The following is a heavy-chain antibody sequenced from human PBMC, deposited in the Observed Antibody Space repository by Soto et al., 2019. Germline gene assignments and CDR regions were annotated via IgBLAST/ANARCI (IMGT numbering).Heavy chain of an antibody. Sequence: QVQLVQSGAEVKKPGASVKVSCKASGYTLTSYDINWVRQATGQGLEWMGWMNPNSGNTGYAQKFQGRVTMTRNTSISTAYMELSSLRSEDTAVYYCARRYDFWSGYGLDYWGQGTLVTVSS. CDR1: GYTLTSYD. CDR2: MNPNSGNT. CDR3: ARRYDFWSGYGLDY. V-gene: IGHV1-8*01. J-gene: IGHJ4*02. D-gene: IGHD3-3*01.